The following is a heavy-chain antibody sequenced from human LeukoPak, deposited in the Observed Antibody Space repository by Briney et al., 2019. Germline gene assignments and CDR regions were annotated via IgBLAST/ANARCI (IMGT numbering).Heavy chain of an antibody. CDR1: GGSISSSSYY. CDR3: ARDWGYGSGSGSWFDP. J-gene: IGHJ5*02. CDR2: IYYSGGT. Sequence: SETLSLTCTVSGGSISSSSYYWGWIRQPPGKGLEWIGSIYYSGGTYYNPSLKSRVTISVDTSKNQFSLKLSSVTAADTAVYYCARDWGYGSGSGSWFDPWGQGTLVTVSS. V-gene: IGHV4-39*07. D-gene: IGHD3-10*01.